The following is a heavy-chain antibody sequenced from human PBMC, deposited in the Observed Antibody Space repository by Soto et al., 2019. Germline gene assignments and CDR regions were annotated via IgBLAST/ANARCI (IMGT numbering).Heavy chain of an antibody. Sequence: QVQLQQWGAGLLKPSETLSLTCAVYGGSFSGYYWSWIRQPPGKGLEWIGEINHSGSINYNPSLKSRVTISVDTSKNQFSLKLSSVTAADTAVYYCARGEAFWSGYNWFDPWGQGTLVTVSS. V-gene: IGHV4-34*01. CDR1: GGSFSGYY. CDR3: ARGEAFWSGYNWFDP. J-gene: IGHJ5*02. CDR2: INHSGSI. D-gene: IGHD3-3*01.